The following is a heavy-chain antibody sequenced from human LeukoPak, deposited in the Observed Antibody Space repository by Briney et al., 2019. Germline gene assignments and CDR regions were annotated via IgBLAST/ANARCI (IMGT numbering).Heavy chain of an antibody. Sequence: GGSLRLSCAASGFTFSSYAMHWVCQAPGKGLEWVAVISYDGSNKYYADSVKGRFTISRDNSKNTLYLQMNSLRAEDTAVYYCARNGVVVAATPDYYYYGMDVWGKGTTVTVSS. D-gene: IGHD2-15*01. CDR2: ISYDGSNK. V-gene: IGHV3-30*04. CDR3: ARNGVVVAATPDYYYYGMDV. J-gene: IGHJ6*04. CDR1: GFTFSSYA.